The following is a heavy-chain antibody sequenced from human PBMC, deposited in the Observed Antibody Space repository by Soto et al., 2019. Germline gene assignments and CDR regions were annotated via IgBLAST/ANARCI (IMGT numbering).Heavy chain of an antibody. V-gene: IGHV3-33*01. Sequence: QVQLVESGGGVVQPGRSLRLSCAASGFMFSNHGMHWVRQAPGKGLEWVAVIWSDGNNRYYADSVKGRFTISRDNSKNTVYLQMXXXRAEDTAVYYCVRGDNWNDEASDYWGQGTLVTVSS. CDR2: IWSDGNNR. CDR3: VRGDNWNDEASDY. J-gene: IGHJ4*02. D-gene: IGHD1-1*01. CDR1: GFMFSNHG.